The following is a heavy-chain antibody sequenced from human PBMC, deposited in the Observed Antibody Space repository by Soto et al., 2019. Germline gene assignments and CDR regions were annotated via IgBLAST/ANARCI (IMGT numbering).Heavy chain of an antibody. CDR2: ISGSGGST. D-gene: IGHD3-3*01. J-gene: IGHJ6*03. Sequence: QPWGSLRLSCAASGFTFSSYAMSWVRQAPGKGLEWVSAISGSGGSTYYADSVKGRFTISRDNSKNTLYLQMNSLRAEDTAVYYCATPKGPDFLYYYYMDVWGKGTTVTVSS. V-gene: IGHV3-23*01. CDR3: ATPKGPDFLYYYYMDV. CDR1: GFTFSSYA.